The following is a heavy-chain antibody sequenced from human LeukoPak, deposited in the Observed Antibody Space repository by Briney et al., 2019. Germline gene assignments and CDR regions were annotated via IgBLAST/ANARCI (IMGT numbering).Heavy chain of an antibody. J-gene: IGHJ4*02. CDR2: IYTSGST. Sequence: SETLSLTCTVSGGSISSYHWSWIRQPAGKGLEWIGRIYTSGSTNCNPSLKSRVTMSVDTSKNQFYLKLSSVTAADTAVYYCARAVGSFDWLPLFDYWGQGTLVTVSS. CDR1: GGSISSYH. V-gene: IGHV4-4*07. D-gene: IGHD3-9*01. CDR3: ARAVGSFDWLPLFDY.